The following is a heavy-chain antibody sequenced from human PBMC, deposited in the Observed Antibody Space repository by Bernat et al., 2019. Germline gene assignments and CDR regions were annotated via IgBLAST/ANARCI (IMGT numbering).Heavy chain of an antibody. CDR3: AKSSVIRITMVRGKYYFDY. J-gene: IGHJ4*02. CDR2: ISGSGGTT. CDR1: GFTFSSYA. D-gene: IGHD3-10*01. Sequence: EVLVLESGGGLVQPGGSLRLSCAASGFTFSSYAMSWVRQAPGKGLEWVSGISGSGGTTYYADSVKGRFHISRDNYKKTLYLQMKSLRAEDTAVYYCAKSSVIRITMVRGKYYFDYWGQGRVVTVSS. V-gene: IGHV3-23*01.